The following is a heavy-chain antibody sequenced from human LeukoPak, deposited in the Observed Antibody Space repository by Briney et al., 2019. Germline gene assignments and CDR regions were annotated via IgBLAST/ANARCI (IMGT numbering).Heavy chain of an antibody. D-gene: IGHD5-24*01. Sequence: SETLSLTCTVSGGSISSYYWSWIRQHPGEGLEWIGYIYYTGSTYYNPSLESRVTISVDTSKNQFSLRLSSVAAADTAVYYCARDPLGLNYFDYWGQGTLVTVSS. V-gene: IGHV4-59*06. CDR2: IYYTGST. J-gene: IGHJ4*02. CDR1: GGSISSYY. CDR3: ARDPLGLNYFDY.